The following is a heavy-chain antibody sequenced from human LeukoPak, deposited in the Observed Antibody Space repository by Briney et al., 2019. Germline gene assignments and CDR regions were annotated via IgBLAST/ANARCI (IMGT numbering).Heavy chain of an antibody. CDR2: SSGDGITT. CDR3: GRGQVYGGADY. D-gene: IGHD4-23*01. CDR1: GFTFPNYA. V-gene: IGHV3-43*02. Sequence: GGSLRLSCAASGFTFPNYAIHWGRQAPGKGLGWVSLSSGDGITTYFADSVKGRFTISRDNSRSSLFLHINSLMTEATALYYLGRGQVYGGADYWGQGTLVTVSS. J-gene: IGHJ4*02.